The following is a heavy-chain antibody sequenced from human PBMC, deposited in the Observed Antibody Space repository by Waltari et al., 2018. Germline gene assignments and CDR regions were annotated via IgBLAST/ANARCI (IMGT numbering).Heavy chain of an antibody. D-gene: IGHD6-6*01. Sequence: QVQLQQWGAGLLKPSETLSLTCAVYGGSFSGYYWSWIRQPPGKGLEWIGEINHSGSTNDNPSLKSRVTISVDTSKNQFSLKLSSVTAADTAVYYCARAYSSSSRNQMDYWCQGTLVTVSS. CDR2: INHSGST. J-gene: IGHJ4*02. V-gene: IGHV4-34*01. CDR3: ARAYSSSSRNQMDY. CDR1: GGSFSGYY.